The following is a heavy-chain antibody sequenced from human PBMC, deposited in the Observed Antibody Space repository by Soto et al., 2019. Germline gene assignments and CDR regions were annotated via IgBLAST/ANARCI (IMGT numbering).Heavy chain of an antibody. CDR1: GLTFSSYA. CDR2: ISGSGGST. Sequence: PGGSLRLSCAASGLTFSSYAMNWVRQAPGKGLEWVSAISGSGGSTYYADSVKGRFTISRDNSKNTLYLQMNSLRAEDTALYYCAKGRSYYYYYGVDVWGQGTTVTVSS. V-gene: IGHV3-23*01. J-gene: IGHJ6*02. CDR3: AKGRSYYYYYGVDV.